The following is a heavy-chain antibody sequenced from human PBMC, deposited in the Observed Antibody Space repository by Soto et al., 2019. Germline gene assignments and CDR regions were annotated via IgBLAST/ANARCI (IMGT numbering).Heavy chain of an antibody. CDR3: ARHVPAAGYYYGMDV. CDR1: GGPFSSYA. V-gene: IGHV1-69*12. CDR2: IIPIFGTA. J-gene: IGHJ6*02. D-gene: IGHD2-2*01. Sequence: QVQLVQSGAEVKKPGSSVKVSCKASGGPFSSYAISWVRQAPGQGLEWMGGIIPIFGTANYAQKFQGRVTITADESTCTAYMELSSLRSEDTAVYYCARHVPAAGYYYGMDVWGQGTTVTVSS.